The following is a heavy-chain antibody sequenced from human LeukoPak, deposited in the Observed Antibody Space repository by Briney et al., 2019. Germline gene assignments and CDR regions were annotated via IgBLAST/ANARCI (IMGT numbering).Heavy chain of an antibody. Sequence: SVKVSCKASGGTFSSYAISWVRQAPGQGLEWMGRIIPIFGTANYAQKFQGRVTITTDESTSTAYMELSSVRSEDTAVYYCARGPYRSYGDYGYWGQGTLVTVSS. D-gene: IGHD4-17*01. CDR1: GGTFSSYA. CDR2: IIPIFGTA. V-gene: IGHV1-69*05. J-gene: IGHJ4*02. CDR3: ARGPYRSYGDYGY.